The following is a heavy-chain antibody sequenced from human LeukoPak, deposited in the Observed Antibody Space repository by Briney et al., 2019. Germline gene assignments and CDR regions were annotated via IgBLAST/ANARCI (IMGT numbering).Heavy chain of an antibody. CDR1: GFTFSSYG. J-gene: IGHJ4*02. CDR2: ISYGGSNK. Sequence: GGSLRLSCAASGFTFSSYGMHWVRQAPGKGLEWVAVISYGGSNKYYADSVKGRFTISRDNSKNTLYLQMNSLRAEDTAVYYCAKDPRYFDWQLSRRGALLYYFDYWGQGTLVTVSS. CDR3: AKDPRYFDWQLSRRGALLYYFDY. D-gene: IGHD3-9*01. V-gene: IGHV3-30*18.